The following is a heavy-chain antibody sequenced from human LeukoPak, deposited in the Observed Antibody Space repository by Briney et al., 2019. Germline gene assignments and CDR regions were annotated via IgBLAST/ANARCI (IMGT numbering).Heavy chain of an antibody. J-gene: IGHJ4*02. CDR1: GYSFTTHW. CDR3: ARNSGGSWGDLDY. Sequence: GESLKISCKASGYSFTTHWIAWVRQMPGKGLEWMGIIYPSDSDTTYTPSFQGQVTISADKSISTAYLQWSSLKASDTAMYYCARNSGGSWGDLDYWGQGTLVTVSS. CDR2: IYPSDSDT. V-gene: IGHV5-51*01. D-gene: IGHD2-15*01.